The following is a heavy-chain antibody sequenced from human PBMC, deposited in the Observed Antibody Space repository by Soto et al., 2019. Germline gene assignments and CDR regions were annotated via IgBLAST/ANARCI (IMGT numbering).Heavy chain of an antibody. CDR3: AYGDYDYYFDS. Sequence: SETLSLTCAVSGGSISSGHYYWGWSRQPPGKGLEWIGSFYYSGSTYSNPSLSSRVTISVDTSKNHFSLKLSSVTAADTAVYYCAYGDYDYYFDSWGQGSLVTVSS. CDR2: FYYSGST. V-gene: IGHV4-39*02. CDR1: GGSISSGHYY. J-gene: IGHJ4*02. D-gene: IGHD4-17*01.